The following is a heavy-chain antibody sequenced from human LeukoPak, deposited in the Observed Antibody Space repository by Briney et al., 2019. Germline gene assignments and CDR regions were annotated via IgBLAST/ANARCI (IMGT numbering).Heavy chain of an antibody. CDR1: RGSLSSGNYY. CDR3: ARDATNFWSGYSYYYYMDV. D-gene: IGHD3-3*01. J-gene: IGHJ6*03. V-gene: IGHV4-61*02. Sequence: SETLSLTCTDSRGSLSSGNYYWSWVRQPAGKGLEWLGRIYTSGSTNYNPSLESRVTISVDTSKNQFSLKLSSVTAADTAVYYCARDATNFWSGYSYYYYMDVWGKGTTVTVSS. CDR2: IYTSGST.